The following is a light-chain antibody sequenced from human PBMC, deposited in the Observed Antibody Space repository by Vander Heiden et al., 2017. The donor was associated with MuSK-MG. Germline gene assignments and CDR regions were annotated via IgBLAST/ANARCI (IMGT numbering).Light chain of an antibody. J-gene: IGKJ3*01. V-gene: IGKV2-28*01. CDR3: RQSLQTPRT. CDR1: QSLLHSNGYNY. Sequence: DIVMTQSPLFLPVTPGEPASISCRSSQSLLHSNGYNYLDWYLQKPGQSPQLLIYLGSNRASGVPDRFSGSGSGTDFTLKISRVEAEDVGVYYCRQSLQTPRTFGPRTKVDIK. CDR2: LGS.